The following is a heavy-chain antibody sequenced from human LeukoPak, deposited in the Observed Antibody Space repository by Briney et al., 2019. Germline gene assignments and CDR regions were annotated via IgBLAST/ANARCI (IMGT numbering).Heavy chain of an antibody. CDR1: GFTFDDYT. D-gene: IGHD6-13*01. Sequence: GGSLRLSCAASGFTFDDYTMHWVRQAPGKGLEWVSLISWDGGSTYYADSVKGRFTISRDNSKNSLYLQMNSLRTEDTALYYCAKDLNRGSASAAAELGWVDYRGQGTLVTVSS. J-gene: IGHJ4*02. CDR3: AKDLNRGSASAAAELGWVDY. CDR2: ISWDGGST. V-gene: IGHV3-43*01.